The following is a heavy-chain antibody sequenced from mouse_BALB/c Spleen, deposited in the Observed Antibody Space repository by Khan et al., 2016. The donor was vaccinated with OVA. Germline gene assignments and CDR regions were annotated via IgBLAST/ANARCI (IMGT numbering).Heavy chain of an antibody. V-gene: IGHV5-6*01. CDR3: TSLSYYYNSEGFAY. J-gene: IGHJ3*01. Sequence: EVQGVESGGDLVKPGGSLKLSCAASGFTFSTYGMSWVRQNPDKRLEWVATISSGGSYTYYVDSVKGRFTISRDNAKNTLELQMRSLKSEDTAMYYCTSLSYYYNSEGFAYWGQGTLVTVSA. CDR2: ISSGGSYT. CDR1: GFTFSTYG. D-gene: IGHD1-1*02.